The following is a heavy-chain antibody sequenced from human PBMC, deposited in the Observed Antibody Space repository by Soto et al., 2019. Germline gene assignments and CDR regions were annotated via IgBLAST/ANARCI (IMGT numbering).Heavy chain of an antibody. Sequence: QVQLVESGGGVVQPGRSLRLSCAASGFTFSSYAMHWVRQAPGKGLEWVAVISYDGSNKYYADSVKGRFTISRDNSKNTLYLQMNSRRAEDTAVYYCARDNSGYVFGAVAYVDWFDHWGQGTLVTVSS. CDR1: GFTFSSYA. CDR2: ISYDGSNK. D-gene: IGHD5-12*01. CDR3: ARDNSGYVFGAVAYVDWFDH. J-gene: IGHJ5*02. V-gene: IGHV3-30-3*01.